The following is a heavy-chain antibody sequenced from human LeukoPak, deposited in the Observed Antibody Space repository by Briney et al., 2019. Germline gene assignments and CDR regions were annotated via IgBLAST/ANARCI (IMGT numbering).Heavy chain of an antibody. CDR3: ARVGDIYGDFWSGYNPYYFDY. CDR1: GFTVSSNY. D-gene: IGHD3-3*01. V-gene: IGHV3-53*01. Sequence: GGSLRLSCAASGFTVSSNYMSWVRQAPGKGLEWVSVIYSGGSTYYADSVKGRFTISRDNSKNTLYLQMNSLRAEDTAVYYCARVGDIYGDFWSGYNPYYFDYWGQGTLVTVSS. CDR2: IYSGGST. J-gene: IGHJ4*02.